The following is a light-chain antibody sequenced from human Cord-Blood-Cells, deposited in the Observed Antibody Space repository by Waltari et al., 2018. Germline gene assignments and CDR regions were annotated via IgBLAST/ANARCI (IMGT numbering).Light chain of an antibody. CDR2: DAS. CDR1: QSISGC. J-gene: IGKJ1*01. V-gene: IGKV1-5*01. CDR3: QQYNSYST. Sequence: DIQMTQSPSTLSASVGDRVTITCRASQSISGCLAWYQQKPGKAPKLLIYDASSLESGVPSRFRGSGSGTEFTLTISSLQPDDFATYYCQQYNSYSTFGQGTKVEIK.